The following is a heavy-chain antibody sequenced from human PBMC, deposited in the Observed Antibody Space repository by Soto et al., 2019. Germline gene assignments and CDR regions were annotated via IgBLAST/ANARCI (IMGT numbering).Heavy chain of an antibody. Sequence: GGSLRLSCAASGFTFSSYGMHWVRQAPGKGLEWVAVIWYDGSNKYYADSVKGRFTISRDNSKNTLYLQMNSLRAEDTAVYYCARGGRLIAAAPFDYWGQGTLVTVYS. V-gene: IGHV3-33*01. CDR1: GFTFSSYG. CDR3: ARGGRLIAAAPFDY. J-gene: IGHJ4*02. D-gene: IGHD6-13*01. CDR2: IWYDGSNK.